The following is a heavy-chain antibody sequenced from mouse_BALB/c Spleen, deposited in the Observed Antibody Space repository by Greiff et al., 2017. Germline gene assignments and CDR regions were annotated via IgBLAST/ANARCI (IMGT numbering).Heavy chain of an antibody. J-gene: IGHJ3*01. CDR1: GYTFTDYA. Sequence: VQLVESGAELVRPGVSVKISCKGSGYTFTDYAMHWVKQSHAKSLEWIGVISTYYGDASYNQKFKGKATMTVDKSSSTAYMELARLTSEDSAIYYCARESTMITAGGSWFAYWGQGTLVTVSA. V-gene: IGHV1S137*01. CDR3: ARESTMITAGGSWFAY. CDR2: ISTYYGDA. D-gene: IGHD2-4*01.